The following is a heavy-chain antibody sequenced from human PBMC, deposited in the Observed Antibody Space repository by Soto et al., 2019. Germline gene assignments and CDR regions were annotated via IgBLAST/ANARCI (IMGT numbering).Heavy chain of an antibody. Sequence: GGSLRLSCAASGFTFNNAWMNWVRQAPGKGLEWVGRIKSKTDGGTTAYAAPVKGRFTISRDDSKNTLYLQMNSLEAEDTAVYYCTRSGTGWYGGIFDYWGQGTLVTVSS. CDR2: IKSKTDGGTT. CDR1: GFTFNNAW. J-gene: IGHJ4*02. V-gene: IGHV3-15*07. CDR3: TRSGTGWYGGIFDY. D-gene: IGHD6-19*01.